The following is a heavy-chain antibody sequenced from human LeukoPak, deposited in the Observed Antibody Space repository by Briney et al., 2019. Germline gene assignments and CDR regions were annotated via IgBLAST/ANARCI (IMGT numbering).Heavy chain of an antibody. CDR3: AKRDRRDGYNMHFDY. CDR1: GFTFTNYG. J-gene: IGHJ4*02. Sequence: QPWGSLRLSCAASGFTFTNYGMNWVRQAPGKGLEWVSTISINGGTTYYADSVNGRFTISRDNSKNTLYLQMNSLRAEDTAVYYCAKRDRRDGYNMHFDYWGQGTLVTVSS. V-gene: IGHV3-23*01. CDR2: ISINGGTT. D-gene: IGHD5-24*01.